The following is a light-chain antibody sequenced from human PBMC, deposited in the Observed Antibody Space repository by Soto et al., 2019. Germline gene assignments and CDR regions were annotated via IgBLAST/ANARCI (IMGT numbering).Light chain of an antibody. CDR2: LNSDGTH. Sequence: QSVLTQSPSASASLGASVRLTCTLSRGHSSYSIAWHQQQPQKGPRYLMKLNSDGTHKRGAGIPDRFSGSSSAAERYLTISSLQSEDEADYYCQTWDTGIVIFGGGTKLTVL. CDR1: RGHSSYS. CDR3: QTWDTGIVI. J-gene: IGLJ2*01. V-gene: IGLV4-69*01.